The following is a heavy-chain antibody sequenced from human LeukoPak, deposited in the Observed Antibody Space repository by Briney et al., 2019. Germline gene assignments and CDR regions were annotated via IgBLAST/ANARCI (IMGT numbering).Heavy chain of an antibody. V-gene: IGHV1-8*01. J-gene: IGHJ4*02. D-gene: IGHD3-22*01. CDR1: GYTFTSYD. CDR2: INPNSGNT. Sequence: ASVKVSCKASGYTFTSYDINWVRQSTGQGLEWMGLINPNSGNTGYAQKFNVRVTMTRNTSISTAYMELRSLRSDDTAVYYCAIYYDSSGYQPLFYWGQGTLVSVSS. CDR3: AIYYDSSGYQPLFY.